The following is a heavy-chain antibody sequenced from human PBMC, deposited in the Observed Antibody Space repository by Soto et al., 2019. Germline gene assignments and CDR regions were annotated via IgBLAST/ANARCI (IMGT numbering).Heavy chain of an antibody. Sequence: ASVKVSCKASGGTFSSYTISWVRQAPGQGLEWMGRIIPILGIANYAQKFQGRVTITADKSTSTAYMELSSLRSEDTAVYYCAREDQVVAATRDKYYYYYYMDVWGKGTTVTVSS. CDR2: IIPILGIA. CDR3: AREDQVVAATRDKYYYYYYMDV. V-gene: IGHV1-69*02. J-gene: IGHJ6*03. D-gene: IGHD2-15*01. CDR1: GGTFSSYT.